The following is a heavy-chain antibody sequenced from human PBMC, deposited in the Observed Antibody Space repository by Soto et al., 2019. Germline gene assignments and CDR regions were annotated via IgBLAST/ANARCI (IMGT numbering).Heavy chain of an antibody. J-gene: IGHJ6*02. V-gene: IGHV1-3*01. CDR2: INAGNGNT. Sequence: ASVKVSCKASGYTFTSYAMHWVRQAPGQRLEWMGWINAGNGNTKYSQKFQGRVTITRDTSASTAYMELSSLRSEDTAVYYCARDPIIAVAGDPDYYYYGMDVWGQGTTVTVS. D-gene: IGHD6-19*01. CDR1: GYTFTSYA. CDR3: ARDPIIAVAGDPDYYYYGMDV.